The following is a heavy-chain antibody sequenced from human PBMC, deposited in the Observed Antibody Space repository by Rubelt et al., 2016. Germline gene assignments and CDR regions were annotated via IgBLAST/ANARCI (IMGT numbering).Heavy chain of an antibody. J-gene: IGHJ6*02. D-gene: IGHD3-22*01. V-gene: IGHV2-70*15. CDR2: IAWDDDK. CDR3: ARILLPDYYDSSGGMDV. Sequence: QVTLRESGPALVKPTQTLTLTCTFSGFSLSTSGMCVSWIRQPPGKALEWLARIAWDDDKYYSTSLKTRLTISKDTAKNQVVLTMTNIDPVDTATYYCARILLPDYYDSSGGMDVWGQGTTVTVSS. CDR1: GFSLSTSGMC.